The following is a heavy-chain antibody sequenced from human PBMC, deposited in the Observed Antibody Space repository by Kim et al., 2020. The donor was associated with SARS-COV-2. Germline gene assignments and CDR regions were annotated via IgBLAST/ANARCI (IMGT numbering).Heavy chain of an antibody. Sequence: ASVKVSCKASGYTFTSYYMHWVRQAPGQGLEWMGIINPSGGSTSYAQKFQGRVTMTRDTSTSTVYMELSSLRSEDTAVYYCARDRDKYYYGSGGGMDVWGQGTTVTVSS. D-gene: IGHD3-10*01. V-gene: IGHV1-46*01. CDR2: INPSGGST. CDR3: ARDRDKYYYGSGGGMDV. CDR1: GYTFTSYY. J-gene: IGHJ6*02.